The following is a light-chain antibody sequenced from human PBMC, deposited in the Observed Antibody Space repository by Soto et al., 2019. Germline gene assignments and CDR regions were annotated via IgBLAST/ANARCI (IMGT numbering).Light chain of an antibody. J-gene: IGKJ4*01. CDR2: DAS. V-gene: IGKV1-5*01. CDR3: QQYDNYPLT. CDR1: QSVRSW. Sequence: DIQMTQSPATLSASVGDRVTITCRASQSVRSWLAWYQQKPGTAPKLLIFDASRLESGVPSRFSGSASGTELTLTISSLQPDDFATYYCQQYDNYPLTFGGGTNVELK.